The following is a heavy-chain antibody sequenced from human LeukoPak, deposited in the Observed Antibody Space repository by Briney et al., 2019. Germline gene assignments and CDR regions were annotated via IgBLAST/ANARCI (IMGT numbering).Heavy chain of an antibody. CDR3: AKDRQGSGWYYDY. CDR1: GFTFSSYG. V-gene: IGHV3-30*18. CDR2: ISYDGSNK. Sequence: GGSLRLSCAASGFTFSSYGMHWVRQAPGKGLEWVAVISYDGSNKYYADSVKGRFTISRDNSKNTLYLQMNSLRAEDTAVYYCAKDRQGSGWYYDYWGQGTLVTVSS. J-gene: IGHJ4*02. D-gene: IGHD6-19*01.